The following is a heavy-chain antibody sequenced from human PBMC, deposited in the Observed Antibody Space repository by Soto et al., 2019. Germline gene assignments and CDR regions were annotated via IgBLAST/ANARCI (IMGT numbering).Heavy chain of an antibody. CDR3: ARYLYHYFSGSYTPYNRFDP. CDR1: GGSISSVAYY. V-gene: IGHV4-31*03. J-gene: IGHJ5*02. Sequence: QVQLQESGPGLVKPSQTLSLICTVSGGSISSVAYYWNWIRQHPGMGLEWIGHISYSGTTYYNPSLMSRFPISLHTSKNQFSLMLNSVTAADTAVYYCARYLYHYFSGSYTPYNRFDPLGRGTLVIXSS. CDR2: ISYSGTT. D-gene: IGHD3-10*01.